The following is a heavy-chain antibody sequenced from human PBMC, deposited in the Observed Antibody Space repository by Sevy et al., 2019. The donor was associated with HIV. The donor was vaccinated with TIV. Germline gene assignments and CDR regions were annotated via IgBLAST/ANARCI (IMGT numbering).Heavy chain of an antibody. J-gene: IGHJ6*02. CDR3: ARGGIIAARPDGGDYYYYGMDV. V-gene: IGHV3-30-3*01. CDR1: GFTFSSYA. CDR2: ISYDGSNK. D-gene: IGHD6-6*01. Sequence: GGSLRLSCAASGFTFSSYAMHWVRQAPGKGLEWVAVISYDGSNKYYADSVKGRFTISRDNSKNTLYLQMNSLRAEDTAVYYCARGGIIAARPDGGDYYYYGMDVWGQGTTVTVSS.